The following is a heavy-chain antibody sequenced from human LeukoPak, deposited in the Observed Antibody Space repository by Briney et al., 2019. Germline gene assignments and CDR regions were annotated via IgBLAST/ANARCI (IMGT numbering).Heavy chain of an antibody. CDR2: ISSGGESP. Sequence: PGGSLRLSCAASGFIFSRYAMSWVRQAPGKGLEWVCGISSGGESPYYADSVRGRFTISRDNSKNTLYLEINGLRAEDTAVYSCAKKSRDGYNPFDYLGQGTLVTVSS. D-gene: IGHD5-24*01. V-gene: IGHV3-23*01. J-gene: IGHJ4*02. CDR3: AKKSRDGYNPFDY. CDR1: GFIFSRYA.